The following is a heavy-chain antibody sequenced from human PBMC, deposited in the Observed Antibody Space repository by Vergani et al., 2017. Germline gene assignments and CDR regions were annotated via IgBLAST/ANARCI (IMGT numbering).Heavy chain of an antibody. D-gene: IGHD3-16*01. V-gene: IGHV4-34*01. Sequence: QVQLQQWGAGLLKPSETLSLTCAVYGGSFSGYYWSWIRQPPGKGLEWIGEINHSGSTNYNPSLKSRVTISVDTSKNQFSLKLSSVTAADTAVYYCARGVQRWGSNTPRPIDYWGEGTLITVSS. J-gene: IGHJ4*01. CDR2: INHSGST. CDR1: GGSFSGYY. CDR3: ARGVQRWGSNTPRPIDY.